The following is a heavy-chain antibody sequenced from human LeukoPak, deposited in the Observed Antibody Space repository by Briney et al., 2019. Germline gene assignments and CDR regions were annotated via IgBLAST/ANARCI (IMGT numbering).Heavy chain of an antibody. CDR1: GVPVSSNN. J-gene: IGHJ3*01. V-gene: IGHV4-59*02. Sequence: PSETLSLTCTISGVPVSSNNWSWIRQAPGKGLEWIGYMYHTGSGNYNPSLKSRVTISVDTSKNQFSLDVNSVTVADSAVYYCARWALKSAFDLWGQGTTVTVAS. CDR3: ARWALKSAFDL. CDR2: MYHTGSG.